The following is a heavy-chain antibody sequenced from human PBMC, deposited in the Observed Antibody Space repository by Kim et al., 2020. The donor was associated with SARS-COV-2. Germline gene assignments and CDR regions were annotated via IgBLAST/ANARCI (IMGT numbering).Heavy chain of an antibody. Sequence: GGSLRLSCAASGFTFSSYSMNWVRQAPGKGLEWVSYISSSSSTIYYADSVKGRFTISRDNAKNSLYLQMNSLRDEDTAVYYCARGSHYYDVLRYFDWLLGASAFDIWGQGTMVTVSS. CDR1: GFTFSSYS. J-gene: IGHJ3*02. D-gene: IGHD3-9*01. V-gene: IGHV3-48*02. CDR3: ARGSHYYDVLRYFDWLLGASAFDI. CDR2: ISSSSSTI.